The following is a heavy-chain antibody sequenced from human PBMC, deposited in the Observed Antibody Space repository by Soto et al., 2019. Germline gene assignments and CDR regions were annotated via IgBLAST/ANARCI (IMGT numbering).Heavy chain of an antibody. CDR2: ISSNGGST. CDR3: VKQEGYSYAFDI. V-gene: IGHV3-64D*06. Sequence: LRLSCSASGFTFSSYAMHWVRQAPGKGLEYVSAISSNGGSTYYADSVKGRFTISRDNSKNTLYLQMSSLRAEDTAVYDCVKQEGYSYAFDIWGEGTMVTVSS. J-gene: IGHJ3*02. D-gene: IGHD5-18*01. CDR1: GFTFSSYA.